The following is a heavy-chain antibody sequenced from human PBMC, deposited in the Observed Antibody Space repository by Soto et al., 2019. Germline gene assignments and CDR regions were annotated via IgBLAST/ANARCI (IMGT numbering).Heavy chain of an antibody. CDR1: GYTFTGYY. CDR2: INPNSGGT. V-gene: IGHV1-2*02. J-gene: IGHJ4*02. D-gene: IGHD3-22*01. CDR3: ARGAYYDTSGLRIDY. Sequence: GASVKVSCKASGYTFTGYYMHWVRQAPGQGLEWMGWINPNSGGTNYAQKFQGRVTMTRDTSISTAYMELSRLRSDDMAVYYCARGAYYDTSGLRIDYWGRGTLVTVSS.